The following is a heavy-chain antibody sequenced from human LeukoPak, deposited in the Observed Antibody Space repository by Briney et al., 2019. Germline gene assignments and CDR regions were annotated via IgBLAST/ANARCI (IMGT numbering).Heavy chain of an antibody. V-gene: IGHV3-33*08. J-gene: IGHJ3*02. D-gene: IGHD3-22*01. CDR2: VWYDESNK. CDR1: GFTFSSYA. CDR3: AREDSSGAFDI. Sequence: GGSLRLSCAASGFTFSSYAMSWVRQAPGKGLEWVAVVWYDESNKYYVDSVKGRFTISRDNSKNTLYLQMNSLRVEDTALYYCAREDSSGAFDIWGQGTMVTVSS.